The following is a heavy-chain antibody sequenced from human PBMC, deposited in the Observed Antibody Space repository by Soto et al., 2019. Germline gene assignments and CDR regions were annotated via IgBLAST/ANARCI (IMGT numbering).Heavy chain of an antibody. V-gene: IGHV3-64*01. CDR1: GFTFSSYA. CDR2: ISSNGGST. J-gene: IGHJ6*03. D-gene: IGHD5-12*01. Sequence: GGSLRLSCAASGFTFSSYAMHWVRQAPGKGLEYVSAISSNGGSTYYANSVKGRFTISRDNSKNTLYLQMGSLRAEDMAVYYCARDPPGDIVATIEGFYYYYYYMDVWGKGTTVTVSS. CDR3: ARDPPGDIVATIEGFYYYYYYMDV.